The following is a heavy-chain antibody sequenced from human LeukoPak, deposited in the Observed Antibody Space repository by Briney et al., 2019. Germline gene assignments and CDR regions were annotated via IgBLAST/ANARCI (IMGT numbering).Heavy chain of an antibody. Sequence: SETLSLTCIVSGGSISNYYWSWIRQPAGKGLEWIGRIYTSGSTNYNPSLKSRVTISVDTSKNQFSLKLSSVTAADTAVYYCARQLGIVVVIGGFDYWGQGTLVTVSS. D-gene: IGHD3-22*01. J-gene: IGHJ4*02. CDR2: IYTSGST. V-gene: IGHV4-4*07. CDR1: GGSISNYY. CDR3: ARQLGIVVVIGGFDY.